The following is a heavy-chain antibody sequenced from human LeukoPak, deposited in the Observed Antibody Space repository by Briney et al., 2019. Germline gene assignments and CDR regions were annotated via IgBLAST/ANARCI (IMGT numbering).Heavy chain of an antibody. CDR2: INHSGST. J-gene: IGHJ4*02. Sequence: PSETLSLTCAVSGYSISSGDYWGWIRLPPGKGLEWIGSINHSGSTYYNPSLKSRVTISVDTSKRQFSLTLSSVTAADTAVYYCARNRSEPLGNGGSFDSWGQGTLVTVSS. CDR1: GYSISSGDY. V-gene: IGHV4-38-2*01. CDR3: ARNRSEPLGNGGSFDS. D-gene: IGHD3-16*01.